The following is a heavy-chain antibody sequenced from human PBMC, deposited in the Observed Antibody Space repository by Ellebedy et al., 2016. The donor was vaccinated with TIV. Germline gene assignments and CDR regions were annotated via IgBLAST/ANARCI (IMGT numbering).Heavy chain of an antibody. V-gene: IGHV3-48*01. J-gene: IGHJ4*02. CDR2: ISSSSSTI. CDR3: ARNPTARSTVTGLGDY. CDR1: GFTFSSYS. D-gene: IGHD4-17*01. Sequence: GESLKISCAASGFTFSSYSMNWVRQAPGKGLEWVSYISSSSSTIYYADSVKGRFTISRYNAKNSLYLQMNSLRAEDTAVYYCARNPTARSTVTGLGDYWGQGTLVTVSS.